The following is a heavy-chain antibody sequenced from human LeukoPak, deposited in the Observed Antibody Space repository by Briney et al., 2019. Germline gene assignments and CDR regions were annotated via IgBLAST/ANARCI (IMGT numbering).Heavy chain of an antibody. Sequence: PGGSLRLSCAASGFTFSSYGMHWVRQAPGKGLEWVAVIWYDGSNKYYADSVKGRFTISRDNSKNTLYPQMNSLRAEDTAVYYCARDASSSWDFDYWGQGTLVTVSS. CDR2: IWYDGSNK. CDR1: GFTFSSYG. CDR3: ARDASSSWDFDY. D-gene: IGHD6-13*01. J-gene: IGHJ4*02. V-gene: IGHV3-33*01.